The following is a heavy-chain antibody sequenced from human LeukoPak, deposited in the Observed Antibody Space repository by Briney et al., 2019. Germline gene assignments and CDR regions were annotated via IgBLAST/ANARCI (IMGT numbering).Heavy chain of an antibody. V-gene: IGHV7-4-1*02. CDR3: ARDILSEWGMYYMDV. CDR1: GYSFTSYA. Sequence: GASVKVSCKASGYSFTSYAMNWVRQAPGQGLEWMGWINTNTGNPTYAQDFTGRFVFSLDTSVSTAYLQISSLETEDTAVYYCARDILSEWGMYYMDVWGKGTTVTVSS. J-gene: IGHJ6*03. D-gene: IGHD7-27*01. CDR2: INTNTGNP.